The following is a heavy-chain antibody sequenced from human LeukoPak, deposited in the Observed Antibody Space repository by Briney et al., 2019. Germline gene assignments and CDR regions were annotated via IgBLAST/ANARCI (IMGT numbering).Heavy chain of an antibody. CDR1: GFSLSSFA. CDR2: INGRGDGP. J-gene: IGHJ4*02. CDR3: AEDSPLSQGRHPYYFDY. V-gene: IGHV3-23*01. D-gene: IGHD3-16*02. Sequence: GGSLRLSCAASGFSLSSFAMTWVGQSAGKGGEGVASINGRGDGPFYADSVKGSVTISRDNTKNTVDLQLNSLRDGDAALYYIAEDSPLSQGRHPYYFDYCGPGTLFTVSS.